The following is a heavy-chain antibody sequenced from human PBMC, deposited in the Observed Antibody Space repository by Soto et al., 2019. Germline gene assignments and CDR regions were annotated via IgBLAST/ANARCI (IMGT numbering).Heavy chain of an antibody. CDR1: GYTFTSYA. V-gene: IGHV1-18*01. CDR2: ISAYNGNT. Sequence: QVQLVQSGAEVKKPGASVKVSCKASGYTFTSYAISWVRQAPGQGLEWMGWISAYNGNTNYAQKLQGRVTMNTDTSTTTAYMERRRPGADDTAVYYCERSGPPARYWGQGTLVTVSS. J-gene: IGHJ4*02. D-gene: IGHD3-10*01. CDR3: ERSGPPARY.